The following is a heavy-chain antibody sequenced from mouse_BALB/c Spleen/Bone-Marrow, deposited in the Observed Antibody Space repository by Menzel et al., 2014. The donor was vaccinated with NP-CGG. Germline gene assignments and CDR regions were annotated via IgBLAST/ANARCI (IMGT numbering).Heavy chain of an antibody. CDR2: IDPANGNT. CDR3: AGGGSSYGWYFDV. V-gene: IGHV14-3*02. D-gene: IGHD1-1*01. J-gene: IGHJ1*01. Sequence: EVQGVESGAELVKPGASVKLSCTASGFNIKDTYMHWVKQRPEQGLEWIGRIDPANGNTKYDPKFQGKATITADTSSNTDYLQLSMLTSEDTAVYYCAGGGSSYGWYFDVWGAGTTVTVSS. CDR1: GFNIKDTY.